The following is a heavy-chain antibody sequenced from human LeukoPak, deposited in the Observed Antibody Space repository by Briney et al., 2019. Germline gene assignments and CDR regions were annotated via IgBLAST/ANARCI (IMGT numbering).Heavy chain of an antibody. D-gene: IGHD3-10*01. J-gene: IGHJ4*02. CDR1: GGSISSGDYY. CDR3: ARAPTYYYGSGSND. CDR2: INHSGST. V-gene: IGHV4-39*07. Sequence: SETLSLTCTVSGGSISSGDYYWSWIRQPPGKGLEWIGEINHSGSTNYNPSLKSRVTISVDTSKNQFSLKLSSVTAADTAVYYCARAPTYYYGSGSNDWGQGTLVTVSS.